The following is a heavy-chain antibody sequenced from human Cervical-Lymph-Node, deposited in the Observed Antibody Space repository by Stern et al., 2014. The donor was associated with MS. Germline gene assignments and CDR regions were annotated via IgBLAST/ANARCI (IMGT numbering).Heavy chain of an antibody. V-gene: IGHV4-38-2*02. CDR1: GFSISSGYH. CDR2: ISHSGDT. J-gene: IGHJ4*02. Sequence: VQLVESGPGLVKPSETLSLTCSVSGFSISSGYHWGWIRQPPGNGMEWIGSISHSGDTFYNPSLTSRVTISVDTSTNTLSLRPRFVTAADTAVYYCARDPAYFDYWGQGTPVTVSS. CDR3: ARDPAYFDY.